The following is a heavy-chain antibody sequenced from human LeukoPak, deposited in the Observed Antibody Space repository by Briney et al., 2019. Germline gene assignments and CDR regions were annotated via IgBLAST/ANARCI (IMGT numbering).Heavy chain of an antibody. CDR1: GFFFSIYT. Sequence: GGSLRLSCSASGFFFSIYTMYWVRQTPGKGPEYVSTISGSGNGFSIYYADSVKCRFTISRDDSKSILYIQMNGLRSEDTAVYSCVKDFGRVRGTPDSWGQGTLVTVSS. CDR3: VKDFGRVRGTPDS. CDR2: ISGSGNGFSI. J-gene: IGHJ4*02. V-gene: IGHV3-64D*06. D-gene: IGHD3-16*01.